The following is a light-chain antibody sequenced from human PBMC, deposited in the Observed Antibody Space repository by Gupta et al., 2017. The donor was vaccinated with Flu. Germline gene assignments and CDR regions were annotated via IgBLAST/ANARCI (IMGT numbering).Light chain of an antibody. CDR1: QSLLHSNGYNY. CDR2: LGS. CDR3: MQALQTPRGT. J-gene: IGKJ3*01. V-gene: IGKV2-28*01. Sequence: DIVMTQSPLSLPVTPGEPASISCRSSQSLLHSNGYNYLDWYLQKPGQSPQLLIYLGSNRASGVPDRFSGSGSGTDFTLKISRVEAEDVGVYYCMQALQTPRGTFGHGTKVDIK.